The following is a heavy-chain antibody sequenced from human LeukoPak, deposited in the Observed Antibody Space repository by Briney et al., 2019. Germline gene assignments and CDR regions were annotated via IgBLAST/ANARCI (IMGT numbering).Heavy chain of an antibody. Sequence: PGGSLRLSCAASGFTFSSYWMSWVRQAPGKGLEWVAHIKQDGSEKYYVDSVKGRFTISRDNAKNSLYLQMNSLRAEDTAVYYCARPISTYYYDSSGYYHSYYFDYWGQGTLVTVSS. J-gene: IGHJ4*02. CDR3: ARPISTYYYDSSGYYHSYYFDY. D-gene: IGHD3-22*01. CDR2: IKQDGSEK. CDR1: GFTFSSYW. V-gene: IGHV3-7*03.